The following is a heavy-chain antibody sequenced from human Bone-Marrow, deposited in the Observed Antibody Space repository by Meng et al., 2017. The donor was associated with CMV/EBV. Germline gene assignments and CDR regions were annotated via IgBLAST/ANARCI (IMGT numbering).Heavy chain of an antibody. J-gene: IGHJ4*02. CDR1: GGSISSYY. Sequence: SETLSLTCTVSGGSISSYYWSWIRQPPGRGLEWIGSVYFNANTYYSPSLKSRVTPSVDTSKNQLSLKMSSVTAADTAVYYCARGWGSTSCYSFWGQGTVVTVSS. D-gene: IGHD2-2*01. CDR3: ARGWGSTSCYSF. CDR2: VYFNANT. V-gene: IGHV4-59*12.